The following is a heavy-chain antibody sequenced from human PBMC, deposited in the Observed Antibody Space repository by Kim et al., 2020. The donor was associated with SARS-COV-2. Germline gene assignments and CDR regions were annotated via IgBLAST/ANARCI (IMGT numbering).Heavy chain of an antibody. Sequence: GGSLRLSCAASGITVSGNYMSWVRQAPGKGLEWVSNTYSGGNTFYADSVKGRFSISRDISNNTVYLQMSGLRAEDTAVYYCSLEILTEGYYYYGRDVWGQGTTVTVSS. V-gene: IGHV3-66*01. D-gene: IGHD3-3*01. J-gene: IGHJ6*02. CDR2: TYSGGNT. CDR1: GITVSGNY. CDR3: SLEILTEGYYYYGRDV.